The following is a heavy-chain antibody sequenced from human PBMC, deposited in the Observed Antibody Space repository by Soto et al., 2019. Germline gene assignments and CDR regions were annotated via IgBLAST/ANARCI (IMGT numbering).Heavy chain of an antibody. Sequence: GGSLRLSCAASGFTFSSYGMHWVRQAPGKGLEWVAVISYDGSNKYYADSVKGRFTISRDNSKNTLYLQMNSLGAEDTAVYYCARDTIFGVVTGYYYGMDVWGQGTTVTVSS. J-gene: IGHJ6*02. CDR2: ISYDGSNK. D-gene: IGHD3-3*01. V-gene: IGHV3-30*03. CDR3: ARDTIFGVVTGYYYGMDV. CDR1: GFTFSSYG.